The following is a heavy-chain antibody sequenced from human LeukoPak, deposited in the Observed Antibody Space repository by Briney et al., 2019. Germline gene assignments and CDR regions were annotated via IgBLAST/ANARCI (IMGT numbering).Heavy chain of an antibody. Sequence: GGSLRLSCAASGFTFSSYGMHWVRQAPGKGLEWVAVISYDGSNKYYADSVKGRFTISRDNSKNTLYLQMNSLRAEDTAVYYCAKETQAVAGSDYWGQGTLVTVSS. CDR2: ISYDGSNK. J-gene: IGHJ4*02. CDR1: GFTFSSYG. D-gene: IGHD6-19*01. V-gene: IGHV3-30*18. CDR3: AKETQAVAGSDY.